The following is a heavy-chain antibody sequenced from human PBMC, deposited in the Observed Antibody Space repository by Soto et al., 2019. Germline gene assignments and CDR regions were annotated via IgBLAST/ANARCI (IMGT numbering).Heavy chain of an antibody. CDR3: ARLSGGRSVYFDP. CDR1: GGSISSSSYY. D-gene: IGHD2-8*02. Sequence: PSETLSLTCTVSGGSISSSSYYWGWIRHPPGKGLEWIGSIYYSGSTYYNPSLKSRATISIDTSENQFSLKLTSVTAADTAMYFCARLSGGRSVYFDPWGQGILVTVSS. V-gene: IGHV4-39*01. J-gene: IGHJ5*02. CDR2: IYYSGST.